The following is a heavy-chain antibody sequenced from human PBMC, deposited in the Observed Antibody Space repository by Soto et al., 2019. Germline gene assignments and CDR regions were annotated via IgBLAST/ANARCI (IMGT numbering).Heavy chain of an antibody. V-gene: IGHV3-30*18. Sequence: QVQLVESGGGVVQPGRSLRLSCAASGFTFSSYGMHWVRQAPGKGLEWVAVISYDGSNKHYADSVKGRFTISRDNSKNTLYLQMNSLSAEDTAVYYCAKDVGYYDTRKDYWGQGTLVTVSS. D-gene: IGHD3-22*01. CDR3: AKDVGYYDTRKDY. J-gene: IGHJ4*02. CDR2: ISYDGSNK. CDR1: GFTFSSYG.